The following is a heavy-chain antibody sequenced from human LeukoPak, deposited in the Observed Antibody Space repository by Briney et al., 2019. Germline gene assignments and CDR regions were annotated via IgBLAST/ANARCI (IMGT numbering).Heavy chain of an antibody. CDR3: AKGERGYSASSFDS. CDR1: GFTFSSYA. J-gene: IGHJ4*02. V-gene: IGHV3-23*01. CDR2: ISGSGGST. Sequence: GGSLRLSCAASGFTFSSYAMSWVREAPGKGLEWVSAISGSGGSTYYADSVKGRFTISRDNSKNTLYLQMNSLRAEDTAVYYCAKGERGYSASSFDSWGQGTLVTVSS. D-gene: IGHD6-6*01.